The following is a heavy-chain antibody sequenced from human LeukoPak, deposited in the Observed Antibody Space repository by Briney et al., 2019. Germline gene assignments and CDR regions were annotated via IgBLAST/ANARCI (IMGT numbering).Heavy chain of an antibody. V-gene: IGHV3-21*01. CDR1: GFIFSTYS. Sequence: GESLRLSCAASGFIFSTYSMNWVRQAPGKGLEWVSSISSSSSYKYYADSVKGRFTISRDNAKNSLYLQMNSLRAEDTAVYYCARETTTIFGMVPYYLDYWGQGTLVTVSS. CDR3: ARETTTIFGMVPYYLDY. J-gene: IGHJ4*02. D-gene: IGHD3-3*01. CDR2: ISSSSSYK.